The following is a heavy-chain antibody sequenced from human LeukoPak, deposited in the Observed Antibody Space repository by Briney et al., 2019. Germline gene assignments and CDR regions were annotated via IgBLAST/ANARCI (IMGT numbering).Heavy chain of an antibody. CDR2: ISGSGGST. CDR1: GFTFSNYA. J-gene: IGHJ4*02. V-gene: IGHV3-23*01. CDR3: AKGGGTAWDY. Sequence: AGGSLRLSCAASGFTFSNYAMSWVRQAPGKGPEWVSDISGSGGSTYYADSVKGRFTISRDNSKNTLYLQMNSLRAEDTALYYCAKGGGTAWDYWGQGTLVTVSS. D-gene: IGHD2-21*02.